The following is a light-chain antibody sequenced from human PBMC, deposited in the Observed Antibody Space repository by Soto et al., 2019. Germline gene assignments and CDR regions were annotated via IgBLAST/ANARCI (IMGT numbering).Light chain of an antibody. CDR3: AAWDDSMSGYV. CDR2: RNN. CDR1: SSNIGSNY. V-gene: IGLV1-47*01. J-gene: IGLJ1*01. Sequence: QSVLTQPPSASGTPGQRVTISCSGSSSNIGSNYVYWYQQLPGTAPKLLIYRNNQRPSGVPDRFSGSKSGTSASLALSGLRSEDEADYYCAAWDDSMSGYVFGTGTKATVL.